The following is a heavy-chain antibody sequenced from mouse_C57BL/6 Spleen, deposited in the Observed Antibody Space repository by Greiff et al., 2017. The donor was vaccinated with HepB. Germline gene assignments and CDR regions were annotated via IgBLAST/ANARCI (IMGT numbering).Heavy chain of an antibody. V-gene: IGHV1-69*01. D-gene: IGHD2-3*01. CDR3: ARWDDPRFDY. CDR2: IDPSDSYT. Sequence: QVQLQQPGAELVMPGASVKLSCKASGYTFTSYWMHWVKQRPGQGLEWIGEIDPSDSYTNYNQKFKGKSTLTVDKSSSTAYMQLSSLTSEDSAVYYCARWDDPRFDYWGQGTTLTVSS. CDR1: GYTFTSYW. J-gene: IGHJ2*01.